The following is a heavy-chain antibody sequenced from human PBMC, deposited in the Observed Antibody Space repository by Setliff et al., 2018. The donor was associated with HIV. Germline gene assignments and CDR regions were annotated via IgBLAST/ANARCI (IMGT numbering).Heavy chain of an antibody. CDR3: ARSGSSSPYYFDY. D-gene: IGHD6-6*01. J-gene: IGHJ4*02. V-gene: IGHV4-31*03. Sequence: SETLSLTCSVSGGSTSSSSYFWSWIRQYPGKGLEWIGYIYYSGSTYYNPSLKSRITISVDTSKNQFSLRLSSVTAADTAVYYCARSGSSSPYYFDYWGQGTLVTVSS. CDR1: GGSTSSSSYF. CDR2: IYYSGST.